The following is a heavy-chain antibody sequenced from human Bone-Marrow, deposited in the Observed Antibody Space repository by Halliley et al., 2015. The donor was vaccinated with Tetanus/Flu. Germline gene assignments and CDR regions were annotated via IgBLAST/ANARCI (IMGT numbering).Heavy chain of an antibody. CDR2: IYAGGAT. D-gene: IGHD3-10*01. CDR1: GFTVNSNY. V-gene: IGHV3-53*01. CDR3: ARGGGRYYSPYD. J-gene: IGHJ4*02. Sequence: AVWGFTVNSNYLSWVRQAPGKGLEWASSIYAGGATYFADSVRGRFIISRDESKNTVYLQMNNLRVEDTAVYHCARGGGRYYSPYDWGQGTLVTVSS.